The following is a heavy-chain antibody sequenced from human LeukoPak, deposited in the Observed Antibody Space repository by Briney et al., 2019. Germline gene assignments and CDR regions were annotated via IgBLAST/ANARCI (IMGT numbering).Heavy chain of an antibody. CDR3: ARDSSFDFDY. CDR2: ISSSSSYI. J-gene: IGHJ4*02. V-gene: IGHV3-21*01. CDR1: GFTFSSYS. Sequence: GGSLRLSCAASGFTFSSYSMNWVRQAPGKGLEWVSSISSSSSYIYYADPVKGRFTISRDNAKNSLYLQMNSLRAEDTAVYYCARDSSFDFDYWGQGTLVTVSS. D-gene: IGHD6-6*01.